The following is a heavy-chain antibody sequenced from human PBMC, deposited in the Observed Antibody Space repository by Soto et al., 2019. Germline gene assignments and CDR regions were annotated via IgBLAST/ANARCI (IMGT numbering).Heavy chain of an antibody. V-gene: IGHV1-18*01. CDR3: ARVGAYCVRTSCHDY. Sequence: QVQLVQSGAEVKKPGASVKVSCKASGYTFTNYGISWVRQAPGQGLEWMGWISAYNGNTDYAQKLQGRVTMTTDTSTNTDYMELRSLRYDDTAVYYCARVGAYCVRTSCHDYWGPGTLVTVSS. CDR2: ISAYNGNT. CDR1: GYTFTNYG. J-gene: IGHJ4*02. D-gene: IGHD2-2*01.